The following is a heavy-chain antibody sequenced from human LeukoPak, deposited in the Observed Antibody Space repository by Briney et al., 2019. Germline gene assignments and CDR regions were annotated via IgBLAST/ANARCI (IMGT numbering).Heavy chain of an antibody. J-gene: IGHJ6*04. CDR3: AREKLGTGAHYYYGMDV. D-gene: IGHD1-26*01. CDR2: ISSSSSYT. CDR1: GFTFSDYC. V-gene: IGHV3-11*06. Sequence: GGSLRLSCAASGFTFSDYCMSWIRQAPGKGLEWVSYISSSSSYTNYADSVKGRFTISRDNAKNSLYLQMNSLRAEDTAVYYCAREKLGTGAHYYYGMDVWGKGTTVTVSS.